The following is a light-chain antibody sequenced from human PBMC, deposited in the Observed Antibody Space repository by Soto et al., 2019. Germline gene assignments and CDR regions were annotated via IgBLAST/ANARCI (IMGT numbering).Light chain of an antibody. CDR2: WSS. Sequence: DIVMTQSPDSLAVSLGERASINCKSSQSVLYSSNNKNYLAWYQQKPGQPPKLLIYWSSTRESGVPDRFSGSGSGTDFTLTISSLQAEDVALYYCQQYYTNPLTFGGGTKVEIK. V-gene: IGKV4-1*01. CDR1: QSVLYSSNNKNY. CDR3: QQYYTNPLT. J-gene: IGKJ4*01.